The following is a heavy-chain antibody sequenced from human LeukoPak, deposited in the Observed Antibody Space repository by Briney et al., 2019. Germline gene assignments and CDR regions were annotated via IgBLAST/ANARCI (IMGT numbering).Heavy chain of an antibody. V-gene: IGHV3-74*01. D-gene: IGHD1-26*01. CDR3: ARSRYTGSHFDY. Sequence: GGSLRLSCAASGFTFSNYAMNWVRQAPGKGLVWISRINSDGSSLSYADSVKGRFTISRDNAKNTVYLQMNSLRAEDTAVYYCARSRYTGSHFDYWGQGTLVTVSS. CDR1: GFTFSNYA. CDR2: INSDGSSL. J-gene: IGHJ4*02.